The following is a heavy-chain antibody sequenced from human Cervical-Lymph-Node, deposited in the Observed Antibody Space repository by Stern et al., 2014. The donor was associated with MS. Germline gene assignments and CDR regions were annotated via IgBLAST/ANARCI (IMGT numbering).Heavy chain of an antibody. CDR3: ARGGVELYRYFYGMDV. CDR1: GFSFSDYS. Sequence: EVQLEESGGGLVKPGGSLRLTCVASGFSFSDYSMNWVRQAPGKGLEWLSSISSSSSEIYYADSVRGRFTISKDNAEESLYLQMDSLRAEDTAVYYCARGGVELYRYFYGMDVWGQGTTVIVSS. CDR2: ISSSSSEI. V-gene: IGHV3-21*01. D-gene: IGHD1-7*01. J-gene: IGHJ6*02.